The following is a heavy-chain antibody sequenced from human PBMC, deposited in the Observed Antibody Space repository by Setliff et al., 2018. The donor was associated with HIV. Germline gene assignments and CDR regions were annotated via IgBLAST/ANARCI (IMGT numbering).Heavy chain of an antibody. CDR1: GGSISSYY. Sequence: SETLSLTCTVSGGSISSYYWSWIRQPPGKGLEWIGYIYYSGSTNYNPSLKSRVTISVDTSKNQFSLKLSSVTAADTAVYYCARGWGWNDDESSGRPQYAFDIWGQGTMVTVSS. CDR3: ARGWGWNDDESSGRPQYAFDI. CDR2: IYYSGST. J-gene: IGHJ3*02. V-gene: IGHV4-59*01. D-gene: IGHD3-22*01.